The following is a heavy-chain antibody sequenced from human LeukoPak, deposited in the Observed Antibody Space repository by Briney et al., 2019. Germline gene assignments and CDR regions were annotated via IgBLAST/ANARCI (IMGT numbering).Heavy chain of an antibody. V-gene: IGHV1-2*04. Sequence: ASVKVSCKASGYTFTGYHMHWVRQAPGQGLEWMGWINPNSGGTNYAQKFQGWVTMTRDTSISTAYMELSRLRSDDTAVYYCAQAIFGTKWYFQHWGQGTLVTVSS. CDR3: AQAIFGTKWYFQH. J-gene: IGHJ1*01. D-gene: IGHD3-3*01. CDR1: GYTFTGYH. CDR2: INPNSGGT.